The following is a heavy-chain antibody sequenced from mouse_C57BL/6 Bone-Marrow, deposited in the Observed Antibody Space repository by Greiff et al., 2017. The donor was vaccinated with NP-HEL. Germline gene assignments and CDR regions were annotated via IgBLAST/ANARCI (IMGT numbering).Heavy chain of an antibody. CDR3: ARGEKKLRRGDYYAMDY. V-gene: IGHV1-20*01. CDR2: INPYNGDT. J-gene: IGHJ4*01. CDR1: GYSFTGYF. Sequence: VHVKQSGPELVKPGDSVKISCKASGYSFTGYFMNWVMQSHGKSLEWIGRINPYNGDTFYNQKFKGKATLTVDKSSSTAHMELRSLTSEDSAVYYCARGEKKLRRGDYYAMDYWGQGTSVTVSS. D-gene: IGHD2-4*01.